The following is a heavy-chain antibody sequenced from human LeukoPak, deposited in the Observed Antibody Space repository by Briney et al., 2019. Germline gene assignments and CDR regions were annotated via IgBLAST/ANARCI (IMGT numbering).Heavy chain of an antibody. CDR1: GGSISSSSYY. CDR2: IYYSGST. V-gene: IGHV4-39*01. Sequence: SETLSLTCTVSGGSISSSSYYWGWIRQPPGKGLEWIRSIYYSGSTYYNPSLKSRVTISVDTSKNQFSLKLSSVTAADTAVYYCARASSAYLFDYWGQGTLVTVSS. CDR3: ARASSAYLFDY. J-gene: IGHJ4*02. D-gene: IGHD2-2*01.